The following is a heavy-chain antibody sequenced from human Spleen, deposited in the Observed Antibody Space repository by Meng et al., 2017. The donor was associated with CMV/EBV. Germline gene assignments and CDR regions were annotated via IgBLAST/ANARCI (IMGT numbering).Heavy chain of an antibody. V-gene: IGHV4-59*02. CDR1: GGSAARCC. CDR2: VYYSERA. D-gene: IGHD7-27*01. CDR3: AGGVAGEPFWYLDL. Sequence: VSGGSAARCCWKWIRQTPGKRLGWIGYVYYSERAKYNPSLQSSITMTVGASNNQFSLKVNSVTAADKAVYCCAGGVAGEPFWYLDLWGRGTLVTVSS. J-gene: IGHJ2*01.